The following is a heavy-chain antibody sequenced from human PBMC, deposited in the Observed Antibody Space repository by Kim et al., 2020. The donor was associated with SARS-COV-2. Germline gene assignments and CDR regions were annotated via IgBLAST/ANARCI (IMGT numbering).Heavy chain of an antibody. CDR2: IYSGGST. V-gene: IGHV3-53*01. CDR1: GFTVSSNY. D-gene: IGHD4-17*01. Sequence: GGSLRLSCAASGFTVSSNYMSWVRQAPGKGLEWVSVIYSGGSTYYADSVKGRFTISRDNSKNTLYLQMNSLRAEDTAVYYCASPTTYDAFDIWGQGTMVTVSS. J-gene: IGHJ3*02. CDR3: ASPTTYDAFDI.